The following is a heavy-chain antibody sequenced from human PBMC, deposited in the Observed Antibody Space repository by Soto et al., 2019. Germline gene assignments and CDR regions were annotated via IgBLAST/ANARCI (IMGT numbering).Heavy chain of an antibody. J-gene: IGHJ4*02. CDR3: TTETADYLSMEPC. V-gene: IGHV3-15*01. D-gene: IGHD3-16*01. Sequence: SLSCAVYGFSFSYSLMSWVRQAPGKGLEWVGRIRSKTDGGTADYSAPVKGRVTSSRDDSANTLYLQMKSLKTEDAAVYYCTTETADYLSMEPCWGQGTMVTGSS. CDR2: IRSKTDGGTA. CDR1: GFSFSYSL.